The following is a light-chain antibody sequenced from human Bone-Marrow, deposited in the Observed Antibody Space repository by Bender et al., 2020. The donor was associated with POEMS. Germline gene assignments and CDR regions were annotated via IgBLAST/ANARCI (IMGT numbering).Light chain of an antibody. Sequence: QSALTQPPSASGSLGLSVTISCTGTSTDVGGYDYVSWYQQHPGKAPKLIIYEVTKRPSGVPDRFSGSKSGNTASLTISGLQAEDEADYYCSSYTTSSTLVFGTGTKVTVL. CDR2: EVT. V-gene: IGLV2-8*01. CDR3: SSYTTSSTLV. CDR1: STDVGGYDY. J-gene: IGLJ1*01.